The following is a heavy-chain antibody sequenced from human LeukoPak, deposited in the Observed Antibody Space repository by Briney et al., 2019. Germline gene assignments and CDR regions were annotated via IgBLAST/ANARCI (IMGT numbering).Heavy chain of an antibody. Sequence: PSETLSLTCAVYGGSFSGYYWSWIRQPPGKGLEWIGEINHSGSTNYNPSLKSRVTISVDTSKNQFSLKLSSVTAADTAVYYCARGPLGYSGYDTKRYDYWGQGTLVTVSS. CDR3: ARGPLGYSGYDTKRYDY. CDR1: GGSFSGYY. V-gene: IGHV4-34*01. D-gene: IGHD5-12*01. J-gene: IGHJ4*02. CDR2: INHSGST.